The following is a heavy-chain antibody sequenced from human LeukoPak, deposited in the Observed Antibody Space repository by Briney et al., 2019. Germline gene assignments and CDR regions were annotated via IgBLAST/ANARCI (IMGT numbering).Heavy chain of an antibody. CDR1: GYTFTRYY. J-gene: IGHJ1*01. CDR3: AREPYDSSGYSLAEYFQH. Sequence: ASVKVSCKASGYTFTRYYMHWVRQAPGQGLEWMGWINPNSGGTNYAQKFQGRVTITRDTSISTAYMELSRLRSDDTAVYYCAREPYDSSGYSLAEYFQHWGQGTLVTVSS. CDR2: INPNSGGT. V-gene: IGHV1-2*02. D-gene: IGHD3-22*01.